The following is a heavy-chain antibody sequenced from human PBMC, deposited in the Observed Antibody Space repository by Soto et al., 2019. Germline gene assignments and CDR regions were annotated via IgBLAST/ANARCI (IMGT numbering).Heavy chain of an antibody. V-gene: IGHV3-48*02. CDR1: GFTFSSYS. Sequence: EVQLVESGGGLVQPGGSLRLSCAASGFTFSSYSMNWVRQAPGKGLEWVSYISSSSSTIYYADSVKGRFTISRDNAKNSLYLQMNSLRDEDTAVYYCAREVRDGYNWSWWDYYYYGMDVRGQGTTVTVSS. CDR2: ISSSSSTI. D-gene: IGHD5-12*01. CDR3: AREVRDGYNWSWWDYYYYGMDV. J-gene: IGHJ6*02.